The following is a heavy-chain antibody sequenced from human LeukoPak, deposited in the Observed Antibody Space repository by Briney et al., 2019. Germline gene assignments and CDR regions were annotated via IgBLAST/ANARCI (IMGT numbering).Heavy chain of an antibody. Sequence: KPSETLSLTCTVSGGSISSYYWSWIRQPPGKGLEWIGYIYYSGSTNYNPSLKSRVTISIDTSKNQFSLKLNSVTAADTAAYYCARGYCGGDCYLPAFDYWGQGTLVTVSS. CDR3: ARGYCGGDCYLPAFDY. CDR1: GGSISSYY. J-gene: IGHJ4*02. D-gene: IGHD2-21*02. V-gene: IGHV4-59*01. CDR2: IYYSGST.